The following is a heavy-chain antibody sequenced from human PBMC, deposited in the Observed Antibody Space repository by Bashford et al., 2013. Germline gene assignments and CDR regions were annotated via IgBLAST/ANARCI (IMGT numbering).Heavy chain of an antibody. J-gene: IGHJ5*02. D-gene: IGHD2-15*01. CDR3: ARDVVEGFREIGWLDP. Sequence: TLSLTCSVSGVSINSYYWNWVRQPPGKGRRVDSDISLTVGLPPTTPPSRVESPYHSTRPSNQISLRLNSVTTADTAVYYCARDVVEGFREIGWLDPWGQGTLVTVSS. CDR1: GVSINSYY. V-gene: IGHV4-59*01. CDR2: SLTVGLP.